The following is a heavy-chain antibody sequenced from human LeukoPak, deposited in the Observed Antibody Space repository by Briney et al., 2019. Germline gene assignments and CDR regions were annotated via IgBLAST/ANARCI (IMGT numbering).Heavy chain of an antibody. D-gene: IGHD5-18*01. V-gene: IGHV3-7*01. J-gene: IGHJ4*02. CDR1: RFTFSSYW. Sequence: GGSLRLSCAASRFTFSSYWMSWVRQAPGKGLEWVANIEQDGSEKYYVDSVKGRFTISRDNAKNSLYLQMNSLRAEDTAVYYCAREGYSYLVYYFDYWGQGTLVTVSS. CDR3: AREGYSYLVYYFDY. CDR2: IEQDGSEK.